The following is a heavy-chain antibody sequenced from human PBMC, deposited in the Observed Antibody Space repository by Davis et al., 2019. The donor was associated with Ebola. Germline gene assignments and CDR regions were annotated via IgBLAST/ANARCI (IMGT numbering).Heavy chain of an antibody. D-gene: IGHD3-3*01. CDR3: ARDFGVVKYYYYMDV. Sequence: GESLKISCAASGFTFSDYYMSWIRQAPGKGLEWVSYISSSGSTIYYADSVKGRFTISRDNAKNSLYLQMNSLRAEDTAVYYCARDFGVVKYYYYMDVWGKGTTVTVSS. V-gene: IGHV3-11*04. CDR2: ISSSGSTI. CDR1: GFTFSDYY. J-gene: IGHJ6*03.